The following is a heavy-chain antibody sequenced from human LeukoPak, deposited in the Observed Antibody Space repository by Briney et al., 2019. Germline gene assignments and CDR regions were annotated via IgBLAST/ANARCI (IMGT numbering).Heavy chain of an antibody. J-gene: IGHJ2*01. V-gene: IGHV3-33*08. Sequence: GGSLRLSCAASGFTFSSYAMSWVRQAPGKGLEWVAVIWYDGSNKYYADSVKGRFTISRDNSKNTLYLQMNSLRAEDTAVYYCARRAHCSSTSCANWYFDLWGRGTLVTVSS. D-gene: IGHD2-2*01. CDR3: ARRAHCSSTSCANWYFDL. CDR1: GFTFSSYA. CDR2: IWYDGSNK.